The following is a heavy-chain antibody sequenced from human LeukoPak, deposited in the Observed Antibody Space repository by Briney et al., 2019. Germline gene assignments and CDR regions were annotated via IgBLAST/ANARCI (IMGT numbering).Heavy chain of an antibody. Sequence: QTGGSLRLSCAASGFTFSIYAMSWVRQAPGKGLEWVSVIYSGGSTYYADSVKGRFTISRDNSKNTLYLQMNSLRAEDTAVYYCTRNWGSDNWFDPWGQGTLVTVSS. D-gene: IGHD7-27*01. J-gene: IGHJ5*02. V-gene: IGHV3-53*01. CDR3: TRNWGSDNWFDP. CDR2: IYSGGST. CDR1: GFTFSIYA.